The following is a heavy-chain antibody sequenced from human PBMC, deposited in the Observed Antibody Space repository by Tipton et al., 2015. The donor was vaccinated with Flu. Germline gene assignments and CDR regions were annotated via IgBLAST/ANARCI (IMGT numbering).Heavy chain of an antibody. J-gene: IGHJ4*02. CDR2: ISWNSGSI. D-gene: IGHD3-10*01. V-gene: IGHV3-9*01. CDR1: GFTLDDYA. CDR3: AVLHGSGSYSGDY. Sequence: RSLRLSCAASGFTLDDYAMHWVRQAPGKGLEWVSGISWNSGSIGYADSVKGRFTISRDNAKNSLYLQMNSLRAEDTALYYCAVLHGSGSYSGDYWGQGTLVTVSS.